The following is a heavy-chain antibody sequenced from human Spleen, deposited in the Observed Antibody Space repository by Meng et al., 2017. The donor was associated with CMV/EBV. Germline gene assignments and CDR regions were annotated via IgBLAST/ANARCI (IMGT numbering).Heavy chain of an antibody. D-gene: IGHD7-27*01. Sequence: SETLSLTCAVSGYSISNNNWWSWVRQPPGKGLEWIGEIYHGGKTNYNPSLTSRLTISVDRSKNQFSLKLTSVTAADTAVYYCARDLGWGSFNVGDAFDIWGQGTMVTVSS. V-gene: IGHV4-4*02. CDR2: IYHGGKT. CDR3: ARDLGWGSFNVGDAFDI. J-gene: IGHJ3*02. CDR1: GYSISNNNW.